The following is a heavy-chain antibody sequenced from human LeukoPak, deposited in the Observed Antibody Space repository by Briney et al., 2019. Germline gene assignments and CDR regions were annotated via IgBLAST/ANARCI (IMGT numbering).Heavy chain of an antibody. V-gene: IGHV1-2*02. J-gene: IGHJ4*02. CDR2: INPNSGGT. Sequence: ASVKVSCKASGYTFTGYYMHWVLQAPGQGLEWMGWINPNSGGTNYAQKFQGRVTMTRDTSISTAYMELSRLRSDDTAVNYCARDPGGYCSGGSCHIHYWGQGTLVTVSS. D-gene: IGHD2-15*01. CDR1: GYTFTGYY. CDR3: ARDPGGYCSGGSCHIHY.